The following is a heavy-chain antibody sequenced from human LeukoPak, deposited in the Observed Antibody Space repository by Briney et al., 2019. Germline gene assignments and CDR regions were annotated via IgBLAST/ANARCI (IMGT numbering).Heavy chain of an antibody. CDR1: GDSVSSNSAA. D-gene: IGHD2-15*01. CDR2: TYYRSKWYN. V-gene: IGHV6-1*01. CDR3: AREVVAGDDAFDI. J-gene: IGHJ3*02. Sequence: SQTLSLTCAISGDSVSSNSAAWNWIRQSPSRGLEWLGRTYYRSKWYNDYALSVESRITINPDTSKNQFPLQLSSVTPEDTAVYYCAREVVAGDDAFDIWGQGTMVTVSS.